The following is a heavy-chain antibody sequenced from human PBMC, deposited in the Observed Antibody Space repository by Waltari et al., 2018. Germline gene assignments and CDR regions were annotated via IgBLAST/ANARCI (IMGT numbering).Heavy chain of an antibody. Sequence: QVQLVQSGAEVKKPGASVKVSCKASGYTFTSYGISWVRQDPGQGLEWMGWISAYNGNTNYAQQLKGRVTMNTDSSTITAYMGLRSLRSDDTSVYYCARGRYYYMDVWGKGTTVTVSS. J-gene: IGHJ6*03. CDR3: ARGRYYYMDV. CDR2: ISAYNGNT. CDR1: GYTFTSYG. V-gene: IGHV1-18*01.